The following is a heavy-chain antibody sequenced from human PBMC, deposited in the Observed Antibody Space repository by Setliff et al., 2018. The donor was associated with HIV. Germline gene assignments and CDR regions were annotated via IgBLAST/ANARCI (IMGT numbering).Heavy chain of an antibody. Sequence: PSETLSLTCSVSGGSISGFYWNWIRQPAGKGLQWIGECNHSGASNYNPSLRSRVTMSVDTSKNQFSLKLKSMTAADTAVYFCVRRRRLGAAYNWFDPWGQGTLVTVSS. D-gene: IGHD6-13*01. J-gene: IGHJ5*02. V-gene: IGHV4-34*01. CDR2: CNHSGAS. CDR1: GGSISGFY. CDR3: VRRRRLGAAYNWFDP.